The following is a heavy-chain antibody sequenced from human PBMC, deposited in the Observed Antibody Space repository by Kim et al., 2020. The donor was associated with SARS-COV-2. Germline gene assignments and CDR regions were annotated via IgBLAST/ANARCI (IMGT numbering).Heavy chain of an antibody. CDR2: IYYSGST. CDR1: GGSISSSSYY. Sequence: SETLSLTCTVSGGSISSSSYYWGWIRQPPGKGLEWIGSIYYSGSTYYNPSLKSRVTISVDTSKNQFSLKLSSVTAADTAVYYCEAVPSSYGMDVWGQGTT. J-gene: IGHJ6*02. CDR3: EAVPSSYGMDV. V-gene: IGHV4-39*01.